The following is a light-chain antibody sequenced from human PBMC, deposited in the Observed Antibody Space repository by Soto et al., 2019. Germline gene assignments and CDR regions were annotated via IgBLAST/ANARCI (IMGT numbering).Light chain of an antibody. CDR1: QSVTTQ. Sequence: IVLTQSPGTLSLSPGERATLSCRASQSVTTQLAWYQQKPGQAPRLIIHGASSRATGVPDRITGSGSGTEFTLSISRLEPEDFAVYYCQQYGGSTRTFGQGTKVDIK. CDR3: QQYGGSTRT. V-gene: IGKV3-20*01. CDR2: GAS. J-gene: IGKJ1*01.